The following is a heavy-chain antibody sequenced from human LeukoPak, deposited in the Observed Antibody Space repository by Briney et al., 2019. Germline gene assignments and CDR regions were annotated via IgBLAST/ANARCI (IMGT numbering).Heavy chain of an antibody. J-gene: IGHJ4*02. CDR1: GYTFTAYY. Sequence: ASVNVSRKASGYTFTAYYFHWVRQAPGQGLEWMGRINPNSGGTNYAQKFQGRVTMTRDTSISTAYMELSRLRSDDTAVYYCTRAGISATDYWGQGTLVTVSS. V-gene: IGHV1-2*06. CDR3: TRAGISATDY. D-gene: IGHD1-20*01. CDR2: INPNSGGT.